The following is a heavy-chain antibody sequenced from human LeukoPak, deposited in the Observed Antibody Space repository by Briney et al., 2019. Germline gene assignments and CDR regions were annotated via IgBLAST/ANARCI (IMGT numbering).Heavy chain of an antibody. J-gene: IGHJ4*02. D-gene: IGHD6-19*01. CDR2: IHYGGSA. CDR3: ARRNSGWY. CDR1: GGSVSSTIYY. V-gene: IGHV4-39*01. Sequence: SETLSLTCTVSGGSVSSTIYYWGWIRQPPGKGLEWIGRIHYGGSAYYSPSLKSRVTISVDTSNNQFSLKLNSVTAADTAVYYCARRNSGWYWGQGILVTVSS.